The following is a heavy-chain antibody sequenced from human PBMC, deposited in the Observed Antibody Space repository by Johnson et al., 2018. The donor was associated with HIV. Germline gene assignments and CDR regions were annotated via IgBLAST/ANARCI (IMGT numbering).Heavy chain of an antibody. J-gene: IGHJ3*01. D-gene: IGHD6-13*01. V-gene: IGHV3-30*03. CDR3: ARTCRGSS. CDR1: GFTFSSYG. Sequence: QVQLVESGGGVVQPGRSLRLSCAASGFTFSSYGMHWVRQAPGKGLEWVAVISYDGSNKYYADSVKGRFTISRDNSKNTLYLQMNGLRAEDTAVYYCARTCRGSSWGQGTMVTVSS. CDR2: ISYDGSNK.